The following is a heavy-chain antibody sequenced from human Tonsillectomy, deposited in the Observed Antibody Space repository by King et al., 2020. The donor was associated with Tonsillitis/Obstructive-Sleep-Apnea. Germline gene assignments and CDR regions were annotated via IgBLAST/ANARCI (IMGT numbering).Heavy chain of an antibody. D-gene: IGHD1-26*01. Sequence: QITLKESGPAAVKPTQTLTLTCTFSGFSLNTRGVGVGWFRQPPGKALEWLALIYWDDDDRYRPSLKTRLTITKDTSKNQVVLTMTNMSPVDTATYFCARKGWEAGAYYYHYMDFWGKGTTVTVSS. CDR1: GFSLNTRGVG. J-gene: IGHJ6*03. CDR2: IYWDDDD. V-gene: IGHV2-5*02. CDR3: ARKGWEAGAYYYHYMDF.